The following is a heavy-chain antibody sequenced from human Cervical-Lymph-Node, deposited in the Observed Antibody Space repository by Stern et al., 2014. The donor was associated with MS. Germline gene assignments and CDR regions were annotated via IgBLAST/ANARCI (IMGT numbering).Heavy chain of an antibody. CDR3: ARGNYDVLTDNGGHGFDI. D-gene: IGHD3-9*01. J-gene: IGHJ3*02. CDR2: IYSSGST. Sequence: VQLVESGPGLVKPSQTLSLTCTVSGGSISSGNYYWSWIRQPAGEGLEWIGRIYSSGSTQYNPPLKSRVTLSADTSPNQFSLRLSSVTAADTAVYYCARGNYDVLTDNGGHGFDIWGQGTMVTVSS. V-gene: IGHV4-61*02. CDR1: GGSISSGNYY.